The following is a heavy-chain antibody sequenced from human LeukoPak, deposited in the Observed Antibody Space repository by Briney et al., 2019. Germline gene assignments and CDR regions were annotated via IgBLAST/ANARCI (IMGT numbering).Heavy chain of an antibody. D-gene: IGHD6-13*01. CDR1: GVTFSDYT. Sequence: SSVKVSCKASGVTFSDYTISWVRQAPGQGLEWMGGIIPIFGTIYYAQKLQGRVTITADESTTTAYMELSSLRSEDTAVYYCARCHPKQQLAYFDEWGQGSLVTLSS. CDR2: IIPIFGTI. J-gene: IGHJ4*02. V-gene: IGHV1-69*01. CDR3: ARCHPKQQLAYFDE.